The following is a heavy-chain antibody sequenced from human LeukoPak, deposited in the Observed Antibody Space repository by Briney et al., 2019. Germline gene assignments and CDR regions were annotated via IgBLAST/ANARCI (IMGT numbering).Heavy chain of an antibody. D-gene: IGHD2-2*01. Sequence: NSSETLSLTCTVSGGSVSTYYWSWIRQPPGRGLEWIGYIYYSGSTSYNPSLKSRVTISVDTSKNQFSLKLSSVTAADTAVYYCARRGYCSSTSCWIFDYWGQGTLVTVSS. CDR2: IYYSGST. CDR1: GGSVSTYY. J-gene: IGHJ4*02. V-gene: IGHV4-59*08. CDR3: ARRGYCSSTSCWIFDY.